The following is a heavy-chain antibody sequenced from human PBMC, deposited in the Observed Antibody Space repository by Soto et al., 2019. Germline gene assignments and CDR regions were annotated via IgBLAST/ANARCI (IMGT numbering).Heavy chain of an antibody. J-gene: IGHJ6*02. CDR1: GFTFSSYG. V-gene: IGHV3-33*01. CDR3: ARERGVNPYYYYGMDV. D-gene: IGHD6-25*01. CDR2: IWYDGSNK. Sequence: QVQLVESGGGVVQPGRSLRLSCAASGFTFSSYGMHWVRQAPGKGLEWVAVIWYDGSNKYYADSVKGRFTISRDTSKNTLYLQMNSLRAEDTAVYYCARERGVNPYYYYGMDVWGQGTKVTVSS.